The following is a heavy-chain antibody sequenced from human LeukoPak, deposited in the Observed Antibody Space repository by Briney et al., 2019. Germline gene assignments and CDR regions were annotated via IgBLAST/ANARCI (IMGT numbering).Heavy chain of an antibody. D-gene: IGHD3-3*01. CDR3: ARDSHXQPPRYDXLAXXRXFXI. CDR2: ISISSSYI. Sequence: PGGSLRLSCAASGFAFSSYSMNWVRKAPGKGLEWVSSISISSSYIYYADSVTGRFTISRDNAKTSLYLQLNSLRAEDTAVYYCARDSHXQPPRYDXLAXXRXFXIWG. CDR1: GFAFSSYS. V-gene: IGHV3-21*01. J-gene: IGHJ3*02.